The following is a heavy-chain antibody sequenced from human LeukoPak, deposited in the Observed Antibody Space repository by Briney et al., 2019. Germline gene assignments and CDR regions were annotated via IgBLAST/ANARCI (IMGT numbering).Heavy chain of an antibody. Sequence: PGGSLRLSCAASGVTFSSYVMSWVRQAPGKGLEWVSAISGRGGSTYYADSVKGRFTISRDNSKNTLYLQMNSLRADDTAVYYCAKADSSGWYFDFWGQGTLVTVSS. V-gene: IGHV3-23*01. CDR3: AKADSSGWYFDF. CDR2: ISGRGGST. J-gene: IGHJ4*02. D-gene: IGHD6-19*01. CDR1: GVTFSSYV.